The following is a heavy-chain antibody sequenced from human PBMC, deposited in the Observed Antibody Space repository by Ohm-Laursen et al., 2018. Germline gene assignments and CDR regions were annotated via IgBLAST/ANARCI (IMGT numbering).Heavy chain of an antibody. CDR2: ISSSGSTI. CDR1: GFTFSDYY. V-gene: IGHV3-11*01. Sequence: GSLRLSCTASGFTFSDYYMSWIRQAPGKGLEWVLYISSSGSTIYYADSVKGRFTISRDNAKNSLYLQMNSLRAEDTAVYYCARTWSWGWLQSQYYFDYWGQGTLVTVSS. D-gene: IGHD5-24*01. CDR3: ARTWSWGWLQSQYYFDY. J-gene: IGHJ4*02.